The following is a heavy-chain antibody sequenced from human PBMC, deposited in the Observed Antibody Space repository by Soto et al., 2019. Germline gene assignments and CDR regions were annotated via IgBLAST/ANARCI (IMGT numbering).Heavy chain of an antibody. CDR2: IYHSGST. J-gene: IGHJ4*02. D-gene: IGHD3-10*01. CDR1: GGSISSSNW. CDR3: ARGYYGSGRSDY. Sequence: SETLSLTCTVSGGSISSSNWWNWVRQPPGKGLEWIGEIYHSGSTNYNPSLKSRVTISVDKSKNQSSLKLNSVTAADTAVYYCARGYYGSGRSDYWGQGTLVTVSS. V-gene: IGHV4-4*02.